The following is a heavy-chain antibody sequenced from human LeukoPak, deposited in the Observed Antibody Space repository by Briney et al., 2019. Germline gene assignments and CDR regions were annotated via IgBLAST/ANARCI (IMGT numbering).Heavy chain of an antibody. CDR3: AREGYGGGQDFDV. CDR2: INPNNGGT. V-gene: IGHV1-2*02. CDR1: GYTFTGYY. D-gene: IGHD1-26*01. Sequence: ASVKVSCKASGYTFTGYYMHWVRQAPGQGLEWMGWINPNNGGTNYAQKFQGRVTMTRDTFISTAYMDLSRLKSDDTAVYYCAREGYGGGQDFDVWGQGTMVTVSS. J-gene: IGHJ3*01.